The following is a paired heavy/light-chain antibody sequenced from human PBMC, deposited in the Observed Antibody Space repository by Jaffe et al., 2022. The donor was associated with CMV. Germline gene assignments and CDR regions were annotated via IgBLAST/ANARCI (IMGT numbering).Light chain of an antibody. V-gene: IGKV1-39*01. Sequence: DIQMTQSPSSLSASVGDRVTITCRASQSISSYLNWYQQKPGKAPKLLIYAASSLQSGVPSRFSGSGSGTDFTLTISSLQPEDFATYYCQQRETFGQGTKVEIK. CDR2: AAS. J-gene: IGKJ1*01. CDR3: QQRET. CDR1: QSISSY.
Heavy chain of an antibody. D-gene: IGHD3-9*01. Sequence: QVQLVQSGAEVKKPGASVKVSCKASGYTFTSYGISWVRQAPGQGLEWMGWISAYNGNTNYAQKLQGRVTMTTDTSTSTAYMELRSLRSDDTAVYYCARVPGFDWLFYYYYGMDVWGQGTTVTVSS. V-gene: IGHV1-18*01. CDR2: ISAYNGNT. CDR3: ARVPGFDWLFYYYYGMDV. J-gene: IGHJ6*02. CDR1: GYTFTSYG.